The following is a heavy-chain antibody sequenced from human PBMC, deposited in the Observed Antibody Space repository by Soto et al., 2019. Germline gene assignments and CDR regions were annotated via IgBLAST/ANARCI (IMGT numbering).Heavy chain of an antibody. CDR3: AHAATRYYYYGMDV. D-gene: IGHD2-15*01. V-gene: IGHV4-61*01. J-gene: IGHJ6*02. Sequence: SETLSLTCTVSGGSVSSGSYYWSWIRQPPGKGLEWIGYIYYSGSTNYNPSLKGRVTISVDTSKNQFSLKLSSVTAADTAVSYCAHAATRYYYYGMDVWGQVTTVTVSS. CDR2: IYYSGST. CDR1: GGSVSSGSYY.